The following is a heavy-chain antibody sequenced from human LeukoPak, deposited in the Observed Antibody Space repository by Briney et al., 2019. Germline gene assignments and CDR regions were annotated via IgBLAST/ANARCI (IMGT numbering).Heavy chain of an antibody. V-gene: IGHV3-21*01. D-gene: IGHD6-19*01. CDR1: GFTFSSYS. J-gene: IGHJ6*03. CDR3: ARGRFIAVAGTDYYYYMDV. Sequence: GGSLRLSCAASGFTFSSYSMNWVRQAPGKGLEWVSSISSSSSYIYYADSVKGRFTISRDNAKNSLYLQMNSLRAGDTAVYYCARGRFIAVAGTDYYYYMDVWGKGTTVTVSS. CDR2: ISSSSSYI.